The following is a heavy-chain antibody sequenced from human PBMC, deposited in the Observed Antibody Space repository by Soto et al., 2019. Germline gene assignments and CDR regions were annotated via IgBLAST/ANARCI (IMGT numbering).Heavy chain of an antibody. Sequence: QLQLVQSASEVKKPGASVRVSCKAYGYPFIKYGISWIRQAPEQGLEWMGWIKVDSGYTNYAQKFQGRVTMTTDTSSDTAFMELRSLRFDDTAGYFCATSYDTGFDPWGQGTLVSVSS. CDR1: GYPFIKYG. J-gene: IGHJ5*02. D-gene: IGHD3-9*01. V-gene: IGHV1-18*04. CDR2: IKVDSGYT. CDR3: ATSYDTGFDP.